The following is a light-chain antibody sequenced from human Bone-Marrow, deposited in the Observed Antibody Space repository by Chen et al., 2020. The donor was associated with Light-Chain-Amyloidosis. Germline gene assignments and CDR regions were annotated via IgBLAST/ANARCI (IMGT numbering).Light chain of an antibody. Sequence: SYVVTQSPSVSVAPGQTATISCGGNNIGREGVDWYQQKSGQAPVLVVHDNNRRPSGIPERFCATNCGTTATLTIYRLEVGEEADYSCQVCHSGGDRVTFGGGTKLTVL. J-gene: IGLJ2*01. CDR3: QVCHSGGDRVT. CDR2: DNN. V-gene: IGLV3-21*02. CDR1: NIGREG.